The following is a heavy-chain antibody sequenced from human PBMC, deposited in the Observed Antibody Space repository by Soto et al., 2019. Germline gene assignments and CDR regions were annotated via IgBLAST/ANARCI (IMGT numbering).Heavy chain of an antibody. CDR1: GFTFSSYA. V-gene: IGHV3-23*01. D-gene: IGHD3-10*01. Sequence: GGSLRLSCAASGFTFSSYAMSWVRQAPGKGLEWVSAISGSGGSTHYADSVKGRFTISRDNSKNTLYLQMNSLRAEDTAVYYCAKDLSITMVRGVYDAFDIWGQGTMVTVSS. J-gene: IGHJ3*02. CDR3: AKDLSITMVRGVYDAFDI. CDR2: ISGSGGST.